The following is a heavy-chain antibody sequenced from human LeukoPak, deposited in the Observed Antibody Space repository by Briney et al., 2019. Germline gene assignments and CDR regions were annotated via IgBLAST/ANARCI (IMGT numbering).Heavy chain of an antibody. J-gene: IGHJ6*02. V-gene: IGHV4-59*01. D-gene: IGHD3-16*01. CDR1: GGPISSYY. CDR3: ARASFSYRYYYYGMDV. Sequence: PSETLSLTCTVSGGPISSYYWSWIRQPPGKGLEWIGYIYYSGSTNYNPSLKSRVTISVDTSKNQFSLKLSSVTAADTAVYYCARASFSYRYYYYGMDVWGQGTTVTVSS. CDR2: IYYSGST.